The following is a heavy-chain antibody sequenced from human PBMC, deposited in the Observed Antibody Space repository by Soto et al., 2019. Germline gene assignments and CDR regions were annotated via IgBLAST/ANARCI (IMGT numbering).Heavy chain of an antibody. CDR2: ISAYNGNT. Sequence: QVQLVQSGAEVKKPGASVKVSCKASGYTFTSYGISWVRQAPGQGLEWMGWISAYNGNTNYAQKLQGRVTMTTDTSTSTAYMELRSLRSDDTAVYYCVRLAVAGTFPYYGMDVWGQGTTVTVSS. J-gene: IGHJ6*02. V-gene: IGHV1-18*01. D-gene: IGHD6-19*01. CDR1: GYTFTSYG. CDR3: VRLAVAGTFPYYGMDV.